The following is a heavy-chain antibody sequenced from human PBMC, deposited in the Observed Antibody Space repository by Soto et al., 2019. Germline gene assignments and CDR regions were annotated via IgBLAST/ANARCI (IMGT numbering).Heavy chain of an antibody. J-gene: IGHJ4*02. CDR2: INPNSGGT. V-gene: IGHV1-2*04. CDR3: ARDPGIAAAGTPEYYFDY. Sequence: ASVKVSCKASGYTFNGYYMRWVRQAPGQGLEWMGWINPNSGGTNYAQKFQGWVTMTRDTSISTAYMELSRLRSDDTAVYYCARDPGIAAAGTPEYYFDYWGQGTLVTVSS. CDR1: GYTFNGYY. D-gene: IGHD6-13*01.